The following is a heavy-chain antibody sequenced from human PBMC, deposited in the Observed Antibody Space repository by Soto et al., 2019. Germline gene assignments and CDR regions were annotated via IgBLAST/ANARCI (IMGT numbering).Heavy chain of an antibody. CDR2: NYYSGST. CDR1: GGSISSYY. Sequence: SETLSLTCTVSGGSISSYYWSWIRQPPGKGLEWIGYNYYSGSTNYNPSLKSRVTISVDTSKNQFSLKLSFVTAADTAVYYCARRGRRGYSGYDEYYYYMDVWGKGTTVTVSS. V-gene: IGHV4-59*08. CDR3: ARRGRRGYSGYDEYYYYMDV. J-gene: IGHJ6*03. D-gene: IGHD5-12*01.